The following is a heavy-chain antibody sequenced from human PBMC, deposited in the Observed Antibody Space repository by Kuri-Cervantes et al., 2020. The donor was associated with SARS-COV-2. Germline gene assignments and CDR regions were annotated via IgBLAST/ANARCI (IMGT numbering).Heavy chain of an antibody. D-gene: IGHD4/OR15-4a*01. J-gene: IGHJ5*02. Sequence: SKTLSLTCTVSGGSISSYYWSWIRQPAGKGLEWIGRIYTSGSTNYNPSLKSRVTISVDTSKNQFSLKLSSVTAADTAVYYCARDPNANHNNWFDPWGQGTLVTVSS. CDR2: IYTSGST. V-gene: IGHV4-4*07. CDR1: GGSISSYY. CDR3: ARDPNANHNNWFDP.